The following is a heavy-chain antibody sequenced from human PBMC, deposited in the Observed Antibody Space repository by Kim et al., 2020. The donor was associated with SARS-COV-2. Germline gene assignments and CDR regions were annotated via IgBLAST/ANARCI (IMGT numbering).Heavy chain of an antibody. CDR2: INTDNVNT. CDR3: AREYGSGSYLFY. CDR1: GYMFTGYA. Sequence: ASVKVSCKASGYMFTGYAMHWARQAPGQRLEWMGWINTDNVNTAYSQKFQGRVTITRDTSARTLYMELSSLRSEDTAVYYCAREYGSGSYLFYWGQGTLV. J-gene: IGHJ4*02. D-gene: IGHD3-10*01. V-gene: IGHV1-3*04.